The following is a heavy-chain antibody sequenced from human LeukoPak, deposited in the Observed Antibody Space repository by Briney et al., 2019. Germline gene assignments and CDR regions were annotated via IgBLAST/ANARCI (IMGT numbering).Heavy chain of an antibody. CDR3: ARDNLIAARGSLGWFDP. Sequence: SVKVSCKASGGTFSSYTITWVRQAPGQGLEWMGRIIPIFGTANYAEKFQGRVTITTDDSTSTAYMELSSLTSEDTAVYYCARDNLIAARGSLGWFDPWGQGTLVTVSS. J-gene: IGHJ5*02. CDR2: IIPIFGTA. CDR1: GGTFSSYT. D-gene: IGHD6-6*01. V-gene: IGHV1-69*05.